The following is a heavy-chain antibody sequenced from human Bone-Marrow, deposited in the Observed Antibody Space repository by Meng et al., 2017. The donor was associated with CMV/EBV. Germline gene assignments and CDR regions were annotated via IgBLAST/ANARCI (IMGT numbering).Heavy chain of an antibody. V-gene: IGHV3-30*02. CDR3: AKDRVPYDGSTYFFH. CDR2: IRFDGTNK. J-gene: IGHJ4*02. Sequence: GESLKISCAASGFTFSSYGMHWVRQAPGKGLQWVAFIRFDGTNKKYVDSVKGRFTISRDNSKNTLYLQMNSLSTEDTAVYYCAKDRVPYDGSTYFFHWGQGTLVTVSS. CDR1: GFTFSSYG. D-gene: IGHD3-22*01.